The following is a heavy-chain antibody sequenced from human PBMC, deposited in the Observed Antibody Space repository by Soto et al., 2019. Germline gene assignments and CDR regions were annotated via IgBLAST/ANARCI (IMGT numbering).Heavy chain of an antibody. Sequence: SVKVSCKASGFTLTGAAVEWVRQARGQRLEWIGWIVVGSGNTNYAQKFQERVTITRDMSTSTAYMELSSLRSEDTAVYYCAAGYSSSWHYYYYGMDVWGQGTTVTVSS. J-gene: IGHJ6*02. CDR1: GFTLTGAA. V-gene: IGHV1-58*01. CDR3: AAGYSSSWHYYYYGMDV. CDR2: IVVGSGNT. D-gene: IGHD6-13*01.